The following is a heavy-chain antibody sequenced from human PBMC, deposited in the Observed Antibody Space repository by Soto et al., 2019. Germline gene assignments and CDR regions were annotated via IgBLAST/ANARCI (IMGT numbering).Heavy chain of an antibody. CDR3: AVGGDGDYGGDYLDY. Sequence: GALRLSCEGSGFSFTSYSINWVRQAPGKRLEWVSYISICCSPIYYADSVKGRCTISRDNAKNSLYLQMNSLRDEDTAVYYCAVGGDGDYGGDYLDYCDQGSLVTFSS. D-gene: IGHD4-17*01. V-gene: IGHV3-48*02. CDR1: GFSFTSYS. J-gene: IGHJ4*02. CDR2: ISICCSPI.